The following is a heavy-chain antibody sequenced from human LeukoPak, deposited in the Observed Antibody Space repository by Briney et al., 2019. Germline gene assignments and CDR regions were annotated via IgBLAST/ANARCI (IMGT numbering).Heavy chain of an antibody. CDR3: ASQSSGGFFEDY. Sequence: PGGSLRLSCAASGFTFSSYWMSWVRQAPGEGLEWVANINQHTTETYYVDSVKGRFTISRDNAKNSLYLQMNSLRAGDTAVYYCASQSSGGFFEDYWGQGTLVTVSS. J-gene: IGHJ4*02. CDR1: GFTFSSYW. V-gene: IGHV3-7*01. D-gene: IGHD3-3*01. CDR2: INQHTTET.